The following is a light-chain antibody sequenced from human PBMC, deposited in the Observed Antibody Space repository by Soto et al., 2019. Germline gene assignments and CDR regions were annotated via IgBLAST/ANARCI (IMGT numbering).Light chain of an antibody. CDR3: QQLNSYPLT. Sequence: DIQLTQSPSFLSASVGDRVTITCRASHGISSYLAWYQQKPGKAPKLLIYAASTLQSGVTSRFSGSGSGTEFTLTISSLQPEDFATYYCQQLNSYPLTFGGGTKVEIK. V-gene: IGKV1-9*01. CDR2: AAS. CDR1: HGISSY. J-gene: IGKJ4*01.